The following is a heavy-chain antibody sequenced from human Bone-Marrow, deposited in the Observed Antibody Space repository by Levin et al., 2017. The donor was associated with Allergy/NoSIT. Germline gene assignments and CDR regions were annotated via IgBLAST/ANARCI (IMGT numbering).Heavy chain of an antibody. D-gene: IGHD6-19*01. V-gene: IGHV4-59*01. CDR1: GGSIRSSY. CDR3: ARVGIVAATGMGYFDH. J-gene: IGHJ4*02. CDR2: IYYSGST. Sequence: SPTLSLPCTVSGGSIRSSYWSWIRQPPGKGLEYIGYIYYSGSTNYSPSLKSRVTISVDTSKNQFFLKLSSVTAADTAVYYCARVGIVAATGMGYFDHWGQGTLVTVS.